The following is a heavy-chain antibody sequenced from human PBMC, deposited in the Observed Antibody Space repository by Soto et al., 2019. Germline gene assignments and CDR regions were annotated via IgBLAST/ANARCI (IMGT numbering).Heavy chain of an antibody. J-gene: IGHJ4*02. D-gene: IGHD3-16*01. Sequence: GGSLRLSCAASGFTFSSYGMHWVRQAPGKGLEWVAVISYDGSNKYYADSVKGRFTISRDNSKNTLYLQMDSLRAEDTAIYYCAGRLTTAASLDYWGRGTLVTVSS. CDR1: GFTFSSYG. CDR2: ISYDGSNK. V-gene: IGHV3-30*03. CDR3: AGRLTTAASLDY.